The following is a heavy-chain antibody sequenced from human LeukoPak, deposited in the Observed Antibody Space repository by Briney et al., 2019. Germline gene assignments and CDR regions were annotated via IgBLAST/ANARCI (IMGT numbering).Heavy chain of an antibody. V-gene: IGHV3-30*02. Sequence: GGSLRLSCAASGFTFSSYWMHWVRQAPGKGLEWVSFIRYDGSNKYYVDSVKGRFTISRDNPKNTLYLQMNSLRAEDTAVYYCAKLTVTTLVLIEYFQHWGQGTLVTVSS. CDR1: GFTFSSYW. CDR2: IRYDGSNK. J-gene: IGHJ1*01. CDR3: AKLTVTTLVLIEYFQH. D-gene: IGHD4-17*01.